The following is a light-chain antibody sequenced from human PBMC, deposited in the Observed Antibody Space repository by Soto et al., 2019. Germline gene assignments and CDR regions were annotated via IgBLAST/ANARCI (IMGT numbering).Light chain of an antibody. V-gene: IGLV2-23*02. CDR2: EVS. Sequence: QLVLTQPASVSGSPGQSITISCTGSSSDVGSYNFVSWYQQHPGKAPKLIIYEVSKWPSGVSNRFSGSKSGNTASLTISGLQTEDEADYYCCSYAGSSTLVFGGGTKVTVL. J-gene: IGLJ3*02. CDR1: SSDVGSYNF. CDR3: CSYAGSSTLV.